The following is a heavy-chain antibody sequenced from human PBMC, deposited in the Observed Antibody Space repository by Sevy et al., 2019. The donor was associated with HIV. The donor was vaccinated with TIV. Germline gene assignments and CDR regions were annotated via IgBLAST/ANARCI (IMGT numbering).Heavy chain of an antibody. CDR3: ARGPEWELTSFLSH. J-gene: IGHJ4*02. Sequence: GGSLRLSCAASGFAFRTYAFHWVRQAPGRGLEWVGLISSNGDNAFYANSVGGRFTISGDNSMNTLYRELNNLTPDDTAVYYCARGPEWELTSFLSHWGQGTLVTVSS. CDR2: ISSNGDNA. V-gene: IGHV3-30-3*01. D-gene: IGHD3-9*01. CDR1: GFAFRTYA.